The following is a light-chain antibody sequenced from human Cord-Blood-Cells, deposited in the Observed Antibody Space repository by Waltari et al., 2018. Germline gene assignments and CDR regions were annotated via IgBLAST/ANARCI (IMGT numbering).Light chain of an antibody. J-gene: IGLJ3*02. Sequence: QSALTQPPSASGSPGQSVTISCTGTSSDVGGYHYVSWYQQHPGKAPKLMIYEVSKRPSGVADRFSGSKSGNTASLTVSGLQAEDEADYYCSSYACSNNWVCGGGTKLTVL. CDR3: SSYACSNNWV. CDR2: EVS. CDR1: SSDVGGYHY. V-gene: IGLV2-8*01.